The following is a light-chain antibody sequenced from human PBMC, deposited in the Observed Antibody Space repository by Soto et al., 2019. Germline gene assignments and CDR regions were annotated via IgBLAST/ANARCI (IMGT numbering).Light chain of an antibody. J-gene: IGKJ2*01. CDR3: QQYGSSPRYT. CDR1: QNVATMY. CDR2: GAS. Sequence: ESVLTQSPGALSLSPGEPATLSCRASQNVATMYLSWYQQKPGQAPRILIYGASTRATGIPDRFSGSGSGTDFTLTISRLEPEDFAVYFCQQYGSSPRYTFGQGTKLEIK. V-gene: IGKV3-20*01.